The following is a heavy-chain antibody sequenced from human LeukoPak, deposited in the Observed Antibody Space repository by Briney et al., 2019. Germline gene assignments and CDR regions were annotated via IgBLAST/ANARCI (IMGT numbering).Heavy chain of an antibody. Sequence: SETLSLTCTASGYSISSGYYWGWIRQPPGKGLEWIGSIYHSGSTYYNPSLKSRVTISVDTSKNQFSLKLSSVTAADTAVYYCARRGIAARPGEFDYWGQGTLVTVSS. CDR2: IYHSGST. CDR3: ARRGIAARPGEFDY. V-gene: IGHV4-38-2*02. D-gene: IGHD6-6*01. J-gene: IGHJ4*02. CDR1: GYSISSGYY.